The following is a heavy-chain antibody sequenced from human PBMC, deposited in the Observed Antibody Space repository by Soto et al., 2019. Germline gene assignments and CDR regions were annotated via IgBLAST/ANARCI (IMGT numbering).Heavy chain of an antibody. V-gene: IGHV3-33*01. D-gene: IGHD3-9*01. CDR1: GFTFSSFG. Sequence: QVQLVESGGGVVQPGTSLRLSCAASGFTFSSFGMHWVRQAPGKGLEWVAVIWYDGINKYYADSVKGRSTISRDNSKNTLLLQMNSLKAEDTAVYYCARVPVDWGRQGAFDIWGQGTMVTVSS. CDR3: ARVPVDWGRQGAFDI. CDR2: IWYDGINK. J-gene: IGHJ3*02.